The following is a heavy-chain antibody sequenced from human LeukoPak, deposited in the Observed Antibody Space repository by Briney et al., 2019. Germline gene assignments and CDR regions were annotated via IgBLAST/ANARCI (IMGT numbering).Heavy chain of an antibody. J-gene: IGHJ4*02. Sequence: PSETLSLTCTVSGASISSYYWSWIRQPAGKGLEWIGRLYIRGSTNYNPSLKSRVTMSVDTSKNQFSLKLTSVTAADTAVYYCARDQGYFDFDYWGQGILVTVSS. D-gene: IGHD3-3*01. V-gene: IGHV4-4*07. CDR2: LYIRGST. CDR1: GASISSYY. CDR3: ARDQGYFDFDY.